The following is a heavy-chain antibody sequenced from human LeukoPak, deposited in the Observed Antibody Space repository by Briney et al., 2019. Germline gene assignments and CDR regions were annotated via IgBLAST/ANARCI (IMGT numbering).Heavy chain of an antibody. CDR3: AREIPGAQTDLDY. CDR1: GFTFCAYW. V-gene: IGHV3-7*01. Sequence: SGGSLRLSCLGSGFTFCAYWMSWVRQAPGKGPEWVANIKDDGSVEYYADSVKGRFTISRDNARNSLYLQVNSLRVDDTAVYYCAREIPGAQTDLDYWGQGTQVTVSS. J-gene: IGHJ4*02. D-gene: IGHD2-2*02. CDR2: IKDDGSVE.